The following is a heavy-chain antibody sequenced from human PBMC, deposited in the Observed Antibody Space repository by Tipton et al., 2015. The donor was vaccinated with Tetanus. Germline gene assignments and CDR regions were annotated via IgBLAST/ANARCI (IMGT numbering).Heavy chain of an antibody. V-gene: IGHV4-34*01. CDR2: INHSGST. Sequence: TLSLTCAVYGGSFSGYYWSWIRQPPGKGLEWIGEINHSGSTNYNPSLKSRVTISVDTSKNQFSLKLSSVTAADTAVYYCARGRGYCSGGSCYGAWSSPNYNWFDPWGQGTLVTVSS. CDR1: GGSFSGYY. CDR3: ARGRGYCSGGSCYGAWSSPNYNWFDP. D-gene: IGHD2-15*01. J-gene: IGHJ5*02.